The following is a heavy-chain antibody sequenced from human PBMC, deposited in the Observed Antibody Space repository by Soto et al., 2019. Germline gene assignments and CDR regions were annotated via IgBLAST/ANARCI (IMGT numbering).Heavy chain of an antibody. Sequence: SETLSLTCTVSGGSISSGDYYWSWIRQPPGKGLEWIGYIYYSGSTYYNPSLKSRVTISVDTSKNQFSLKLSSVTAADTAVYYCARYSGSCRAAFDIWGQGTMVAV. J-gene: IGHJ3*02. V-gene: IGHV4-30-4*01. D-gene: IGHD1-26*01. CDR3: ARYSGSCRAAFDI. CDR2: IYYSGST. CDR1: GGSISSGDYY.